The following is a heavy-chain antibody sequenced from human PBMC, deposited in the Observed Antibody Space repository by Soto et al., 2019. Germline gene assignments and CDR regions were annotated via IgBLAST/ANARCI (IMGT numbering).Heavy chain of an antibody. CDR1: GFSLSTSGVG. CDR3: AHRQEHTTMVRGIDWFDP. V-gene: IGHV2-5*02. CDR2: IYWDDDK. D-gene: IGHD3-10*01. Sequence: ESGPTLVNPTQTLTLTCTFSGFSLSTSGVGVGWIRQPPGKALEWLALIYWDDDKRYSPSLKSRLTITKDTSKNQVVLTMTNMDPADTATYYCAHRQEHTTMVRGIDWFDPWGQGTLVTVSS. J-gene: IGHJ5*02.